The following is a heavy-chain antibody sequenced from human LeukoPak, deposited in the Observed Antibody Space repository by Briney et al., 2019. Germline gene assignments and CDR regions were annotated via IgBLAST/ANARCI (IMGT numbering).Heavy chain of an antibody. CDR1: GGSFSGYY. CDR2: INHSGST. J-gene: IGHJ4*02. CDR3: ARVTPNYYDSSGYYFNFDY. Sequence: PSETLSLTCAVYGGSFSGYYWSWIRQPPGKGLEWIGEINHSGSTNYNPSLKSRVTISVDTSKNQFSLKLSSVTAADTAVYYCARVTPNYYDSSGYYFNFDYWGQGTLVTVSS. V-gene: IGHV4-34*01. D-gene: IGHD3-22*01.